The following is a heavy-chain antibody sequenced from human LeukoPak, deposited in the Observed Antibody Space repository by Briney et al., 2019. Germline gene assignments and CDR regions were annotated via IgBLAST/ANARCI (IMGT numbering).Heavy chain of an antibody. J-gene: IGHJ4*02. CDR2: IRYDGSNE. CDR1: GVTFSSYG. Sequence: PGGSLRLSCVASGVTFSSYGMHWVRQAPGKGLEWVAFIRYDGSNEYYIDSVKGRFTISRDNAKNSLYLQMNSLRAEDTAVYYCARDKKGYSSSWYVNYWGQGTLVTVSS. V-gene: IGHV3-30*02. D-gene: IGHD6-13*01. CDR3: ARDKKGYSSSWYVNY.